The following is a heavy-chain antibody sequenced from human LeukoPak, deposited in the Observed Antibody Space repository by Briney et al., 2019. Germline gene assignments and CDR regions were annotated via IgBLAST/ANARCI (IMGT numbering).Heavy chain of an antibody. D-gene: IGHD3-22*01. CDR1: GGSTSSSSFY. Sequence: PSETLSPTCTVSGGSTSSSSFYWGWIRQPPGKGLECIGRISYSGRTYYIPSLQSRVTISVDASKNQFSLRLSSVTAADTAVYYCARLRAYYYDSSGYYNFDFWGQGTLVTVSS. CDR2: ISYSGRT. CDR3: ARLRAYYYDSSGYYNFDF. J-gene: IGHJ4*02. V-gene: IGHV4-39*01.